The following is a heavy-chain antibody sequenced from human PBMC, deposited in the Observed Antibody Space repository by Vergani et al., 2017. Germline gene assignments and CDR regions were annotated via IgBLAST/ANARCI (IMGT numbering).Heavy chain of an antibody. J-gene: IGHJ5*02. V-gene: IGHV1-18*01. CDR2: ISVYNGNT. CDR1: GDTFVYYG. CDR3: ASYYCSSTSCLFDP. D-gene: IGHD2-2*01. Sequence: QVQLVQSGAEVKKPGASVKVSCKASGDTFVYYGISWVRQAPGQGLEWMGWISVYNGNTNYAQGLQGRVTMTTDTATSTAYMELRSLTSDDTAVYYCASYYCSSTSCLFDPWGQGTLVTVSS.